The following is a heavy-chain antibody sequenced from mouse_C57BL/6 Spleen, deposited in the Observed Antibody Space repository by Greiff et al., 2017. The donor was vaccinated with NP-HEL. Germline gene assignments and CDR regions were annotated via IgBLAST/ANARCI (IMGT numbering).Heavy chain of an antibody. Sequence: VQLQQSGPELVKPGASVKISCKASGYTFTDYYMNWVKQSHGKSLEWIGDINPNNGGTSYNQKFKGKATLTVDKSSSTAYMELRSLTSEDSAVYYCARRANWAYYYAMDYWGQGTSVTVSS. CDR3: ARRANWAYYYAMDY. J-gene: IGHJ4*01. CDR2: INPNNGGT. CDR1: GYTFTDYY. D-gene: IGHD4-1*01. V-gene: IGHV1-26*01.